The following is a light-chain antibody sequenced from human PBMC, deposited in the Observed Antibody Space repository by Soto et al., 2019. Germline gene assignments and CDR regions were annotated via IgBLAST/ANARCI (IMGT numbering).Light chain of an antibody. CDR2: GAS. Sequence: ELGWTQSPGTRFFSPGEKAPLSARASQSVTSSYLAGYQQKPGQAPRPLIYGASSRATGIPDRFSGSGSGTDFTLTISRLEPEDFAVYYCQQYGSSLGTFGQGTRLEIK. CDR1: QSVTSSY. CDR3: QQYGSSLGT. J-gene: IGKJ5*01. V-gene: IGKV3-20*01.